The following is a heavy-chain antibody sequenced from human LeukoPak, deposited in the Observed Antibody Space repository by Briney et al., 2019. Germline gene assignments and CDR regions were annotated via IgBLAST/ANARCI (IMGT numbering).Heavy chain of an antibody. CDR1: GYTFTNYG. V-gene: IGHV1-18*01. CDR3: ARDWYYDSSGYSLDAFDI. Sequence: GASVKVSCTASGYTFTNYGISWVRQAPAQGLEWMGWISTYNGHTKYAQKLQGRVTMTTDTSTTTAYLELRSLRSDDTAVFYCARDWYYDSSGYSLDAFDIWGQGTMVTVSS. D-gene: IGHD3-22*01. CDR2: ISTYNGHT. J-gene: IGHJ3*02.